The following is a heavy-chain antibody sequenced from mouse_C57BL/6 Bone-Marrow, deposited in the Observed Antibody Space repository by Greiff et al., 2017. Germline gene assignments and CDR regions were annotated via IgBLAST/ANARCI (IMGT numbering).Heavy chain of an antibody. D-gene: IGHD2-1*01. Sequence: QVQLQQPGAELVMPGASVKLSCKASGYTFTSYWMHWVKQRPGQGLEWIGEIDPSDSYTNYNQKFKGKSPLTVDKSSSTAYMQLSSLTSEDSAVYYCARGNYEWYFDVWGTGTTVTVSS. CDR3: ARGNYEWYFDV. CDR1: GYTFTSYW. V-gene: IGHV1-69*01. J-gene: IGHJ1*03. CDR2: IDPSDSYT.